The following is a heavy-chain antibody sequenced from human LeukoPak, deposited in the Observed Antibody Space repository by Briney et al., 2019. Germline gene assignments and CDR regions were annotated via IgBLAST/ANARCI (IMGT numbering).Heavy chain of an antibody. D-gene: IGHD3-3*01. CDR2: ISAYNGNT. CDR1: GFTFTSYG. V-gene: IGHV1-18*01. Sequence: ASVKVSCKASGFTFTSYGISRVRQAPGQGLEWMGWISAYNGNTNYAQKLQGRVTMTTDTSTSTAYMELRSLRSDDTAVYYCARVRFLEWLADYWGQGTLVTVSS. CDR3: ARVRFLEWLADY. J-gene: IGHJ4*02.